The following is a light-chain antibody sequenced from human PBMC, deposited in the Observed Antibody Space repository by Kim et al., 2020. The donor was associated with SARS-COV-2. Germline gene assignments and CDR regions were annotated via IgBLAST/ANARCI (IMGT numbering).Light chain of an antibody. Sequence: DIVMTQSPDSLAVSLGERATINCKSSQSVLYSSNNKNYLTWYQQKPGQPPKLLIYWASTREPGVPDRFSGSGSGTDFTLTISSLQAEDVAVYYCQQYYTRPLTFGGGTKVDIK. CDR2: WAS. CDR3: QQYYTRPLT. J-gene: IGKJ4*01. V-gene: IGKV4-1*01. CDR1: QSVLYSSNNKNY.